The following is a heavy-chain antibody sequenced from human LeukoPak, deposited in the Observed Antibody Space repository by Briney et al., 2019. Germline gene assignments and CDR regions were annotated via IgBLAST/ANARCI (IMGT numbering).Heavy chain of an antibody. J-gene: IGHJ5*02. CDR1: GGSFSGYY. V-gene: IGHV4-34*01. D-gene: IGHD2-8*01. CDR3: ARESCTNGVCYHGYSSSWYGYDNWFDP. CDR2: INHSGST. Sequence: SETLSLTCAVYGGSFSGYYWSWIRQPPGKGLEWIGEINHSGSTNYNPSLKSRVTISVDTSKNQFSLKLSSVTAADTAVYYCARESCTNGVCYHGYSSSWYGYDNWFDPWGQGTLVTVSS.